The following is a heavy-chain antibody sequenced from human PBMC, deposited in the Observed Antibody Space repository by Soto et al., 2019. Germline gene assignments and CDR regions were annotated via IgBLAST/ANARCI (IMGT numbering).Heavy chain of an antibody. CDR1: GFTVTNYE. CDR2: INGGATSI. Sequence: PGGSLRLSCAASGFTVTNYEMSWVRQAPGKGLEWVSYINGGATSIKYADSVKGRFTMSRDNARNSLYLQMNSLRDEDTAVYYCARENYGDAFDFWDQGTLVTVSS. V-gene: IGHV3-48*03. D-gene: IGHD4-17*01. J-gene: IGHJ4*02. CDR3: ARENYGDAFDF.